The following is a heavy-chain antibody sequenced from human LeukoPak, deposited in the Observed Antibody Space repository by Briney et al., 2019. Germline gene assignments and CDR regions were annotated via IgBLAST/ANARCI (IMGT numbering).Heavy chain of an antibody. CDR3: ARAVSGPVTTSWTRGDYYYYGMDV. J-gene: IGHJ6*02. CDR2: IYYSGST. D-gene: IGHD4-17*01. V-gene: IGHV4-59*01. Sequence: SETLSLTCTVSGGSISSYYWSWIRQRPGKGLEWIGYIYYSGSTNYNPSLKSRVTISVDTSKNQFSLKLSSVTAADTAVYYCARAVSGPVTTSWTRGDYYYYGMDVWGQGTTVTVSS. CDR1: GGSISSYY.